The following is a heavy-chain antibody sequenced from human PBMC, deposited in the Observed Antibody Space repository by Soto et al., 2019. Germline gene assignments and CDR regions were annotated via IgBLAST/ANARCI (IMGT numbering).Heavy chain of an antibody. V-gene: IGHV3-74*01. J-gene: IGHJ4*02. Sequence: EVQLVESGGGLVQPGGSLRLSCAASGFTFRNYWMHWVRQAPGKGLVWVSRIRSDGISTTYADSVKGRFTISRDNAKNTVYLQMNSLRAEDTAVYYCAREGVAFDYWGQGSLVTVSS. CDR2: IRSDGIST. CDR1: GFTFRNYW. D-gene: IGHD3-16*01. CDR3: AREGVAFDY.